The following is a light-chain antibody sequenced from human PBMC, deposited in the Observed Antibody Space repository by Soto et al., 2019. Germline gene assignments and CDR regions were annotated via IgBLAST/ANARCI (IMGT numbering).Light chain of an antibody. CDR1: QGISNY. J-gene: IGKJ3*01. CDR2: GAS. Sequence: DIQMTQSPSSLSASVGDRVIITCRASQGISNYLAWYQQKPGKVPNVLIYGASTLQSGVPSRFSGSGSGTDFSLTISSLQPEDVATYYCQKYDSAPFAFGPGTKVDIK. V-gene: IGKV1-27*01. CDR3: QKYDSAPFA.